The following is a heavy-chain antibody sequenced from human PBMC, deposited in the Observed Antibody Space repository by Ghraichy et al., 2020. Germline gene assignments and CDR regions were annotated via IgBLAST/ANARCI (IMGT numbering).Heavy chain of an antibody. J-gene: IGHJ6*03. CDR3: AKDGKGRDTAMVVDYYYYMDV. D-gene: IGHD5-18*01. CDR1: GFTFSSYG. Sequence: GGSLRLSCAASGFTFSSYGMHWVRQAPGKGLEWVAVISYDGSNKYYADSVKGRFTISRDNSKNTLYLQMNSLRAEDTAVYYCAKDGKGRDTAMVVDYYYYMDVWGKGTTVTVSS. CDR2: ISYDGSNK. V-gene: IGHV3-30*18.